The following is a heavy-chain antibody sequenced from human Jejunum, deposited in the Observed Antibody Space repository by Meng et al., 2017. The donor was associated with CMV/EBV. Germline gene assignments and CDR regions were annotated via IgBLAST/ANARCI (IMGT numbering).Heavy chain of an antibody. CDR3: AGSGINDYGVFDY. J-gene: IGHJ4*02. CDR1: GDKFRSDG. CDR2: ISGYNGNT. V-gene: IGHV1-18*03. D-gene: IGHD5-12*01. Sequence: CKVSGDKFRSDGINWVRQAPGQGLEWLGWISGYNGNTTYAQRIQGRVTMTQDTSTNTDYMELTSLRSDDMDVYYCAGSGINDYGVFDYWGQGSLVTVSS.